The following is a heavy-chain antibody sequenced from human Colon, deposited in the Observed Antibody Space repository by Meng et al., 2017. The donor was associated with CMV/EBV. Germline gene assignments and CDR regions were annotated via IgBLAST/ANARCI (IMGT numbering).Heavy chain of an antibody. V-gene: IGHV3-7*01. CDR3: ARDGVVVLGATRD. D-gene: IGHD2-15*01. Sequence: GGSLRLSCAASGFTFSSYWMSWVRQAPGKGLEWVANIKQDGSEKYYVDSVKGRFTISRDHAKNSLYLQMNSLRAEDTAIYYCARDGVVVLGATRDWGQGTLVTVSS. CDR1: GFTFSSYW. J-gene: IGHJ4*02. CDR2: IKQDGSEK.